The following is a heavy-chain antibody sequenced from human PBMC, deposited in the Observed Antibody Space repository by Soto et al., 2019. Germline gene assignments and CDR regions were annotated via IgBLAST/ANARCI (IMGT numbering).Heavy chain of an antibody. V-gene: IGHV3-23*01. CDR3: AQVNLGSHSYGMDV. Sequence: EVQLLQSGGGLVQPGGSLRLSCAASSFTFNTYGMNWVRQAPGKGLEWVSLISGSGGTIQYADSVKGRFTISRDNSKNTLYLQMSSLRAEDTAVYYCAQVNLGSHSYGMDVWGQGTTVTVSS. CDR2: ISGSGGTI. CDR1: SFTFNTYG. J-gene: IGHJ6*02. D-gene: IGHD3-16*01.